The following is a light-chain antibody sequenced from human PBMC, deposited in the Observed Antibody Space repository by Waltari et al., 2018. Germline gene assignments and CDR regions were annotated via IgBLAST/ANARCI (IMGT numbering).Light chain of an antibody. CDR2: GAS. CDR3: QQYGSSPRT. V-gene: IGKV3-20*01. Sequence: VLTQSPGTLCLSPGDTATPDCRASQSVSSSYLAWYQQKPGQAPRLLIYGASSRATSIPDRFSGSGSGTDFTLTISRLEPEDVAVYYCQQYGSSPRTFGQGTKLEIK. J-gene: IGKJ2*01. CDR1: QSVSSSY.